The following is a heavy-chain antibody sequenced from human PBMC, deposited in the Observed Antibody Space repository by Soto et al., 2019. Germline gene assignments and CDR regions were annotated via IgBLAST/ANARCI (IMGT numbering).Heavy chain of an antibody. CDR1: GFTFSSYG. V-gene: IGHV3-30*18. J-gene: IGHJ6*02. D-gene: IGHD5-12*01. CDR3: AKDLGWLRLDYYYGMDV. Sequence: EGSLRLSCAASGFTFSSYGMHWVRQAPGKGLEWVAVISYDGSNKYYADSVKGRFTISRDNSKNTLYLQMNSLRAEDTAVYYCAKDLGWLRLDYYYGMDVWGQGTTVTVSS. CDR2: ISYDGSNK.